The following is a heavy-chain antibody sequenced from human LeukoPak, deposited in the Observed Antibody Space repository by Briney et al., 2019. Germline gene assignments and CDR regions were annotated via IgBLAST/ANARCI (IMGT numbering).Heavy chain of an antibody. Sequence: SETLSLTCTVSGASISNTYYWSWIRQLPGKGLEWIGNLYNIGSITYKPSLKSRVTMSIDISKNQFSLRLTSVTAADTAVYFCATNSTGSAFDYRGQGILVTVSS. J-gene: IGHJ4*02. CDR3: ATNSTGSAFDY. CDR1: GASISNTYY. V-gene: IGHV4-59*08. D-gene: IGHD2/OR15-2a*01. CDR2: LYNIGSI.